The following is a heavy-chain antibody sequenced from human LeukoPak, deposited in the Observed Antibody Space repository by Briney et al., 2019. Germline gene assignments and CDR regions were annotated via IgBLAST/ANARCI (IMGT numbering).Heavy chain of an antibody. J-gene: IGHJ4*02. CDR1: GFTISSNG. D-gene: IGHD2-15*01. CDR3: AKVGGGHDY. V-gene: IGHV3-30*18. Sequence: GRSLRLSCAASGFTISSNGMHWVRQAPGKGLEWVAVISYDGSNKYYADSVKGRFTISRDNSKNTLYLQMNSLRAEDTAVYYCAKVGGGHDYWGQGTLVTVSS. CDR2: ISYDGSNK.